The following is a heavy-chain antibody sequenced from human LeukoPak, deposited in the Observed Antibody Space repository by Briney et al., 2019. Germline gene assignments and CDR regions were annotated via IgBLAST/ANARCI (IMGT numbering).Heavy chain of an antibody. V-gene: IGHV3-30-3*01. CDR3: ARGVCSSISCYYFDY. Sequence: GGSLRLSCAASGFTFSNYGMNWVRQAPGKGLEWVAVISYDGSKKYYADSVKGRFTISRDNSKNTLYLQMNSLRAEDTAVYYCARGVCSSISCYYFDYWGQGTLVTVSP. J-gene: IGHJ4*02. D-gene: IGHD2-2*01. CDR2: ISYDGSKK. CDR1: GFTFSNYG.